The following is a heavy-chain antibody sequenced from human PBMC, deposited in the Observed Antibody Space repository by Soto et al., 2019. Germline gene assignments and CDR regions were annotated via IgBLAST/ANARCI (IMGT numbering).Heavy chain of an antibody. Sequence: QVHVVQSGPEVKKPGSSVKVTCKAFGGTFNSFGINWVRQAPGQGLEWMGGSIPVFGTTKYAQKFRDRVTLVADGSTSTSYMELSSLTSDDTAVYYCAIEVWGRGGYYLDSWGQGTLVTVSS. CDR1: GGTFNSFG. CDR2: SIPVFGTT. J-gene: IGHJ4*02. CDR3: AIEVWGRGGYYLDS. D-gene: IGHD7-27*01. V-gene: IGHV1-69*01.